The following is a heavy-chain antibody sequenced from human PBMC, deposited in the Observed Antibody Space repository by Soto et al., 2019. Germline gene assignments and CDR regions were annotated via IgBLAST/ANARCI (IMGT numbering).Heavy chain of an antibody. V-gene: IGHV1-69*06. D-gene: IGHD3-22*01. Sequence: SVKVSCKASGGTFSSYAISWVRQAPGQGLEWMGGIIPIFGTANYAQKFQGRVTITADKSTSTAYMELSSLRSEDTAVYYCARVDSSGYYYHFDYWGQGALVTVSS. CDR2: IIPIFGTA. J-gene: IGHJ4*02. CDR1: GGTFSSYA. CDR3: ARVDSSGYYYHFDY.